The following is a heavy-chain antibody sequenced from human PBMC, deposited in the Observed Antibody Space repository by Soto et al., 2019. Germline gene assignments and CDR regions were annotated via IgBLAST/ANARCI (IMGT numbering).Heavy chain of an antibody. D-gene: IGHD3-10*01. Sequence: EVQLLESGGGLVQPGGSLRLSCAASAFTFSSYSMSWVRQAPGKGLEWVSAIINSGGRTHYADSVRGRFTISRDNSKNTLYLQMNSLRAEDTAVYYGAKHCSTINCFEYWGQGTLVTVSS. V-gene: IGHV3-23*01. J-gene: IGHJ4*02. CDR3: AKHCSTINCFEY. CDR2: IINSGGRT. CDR1: AFTFSSYS.